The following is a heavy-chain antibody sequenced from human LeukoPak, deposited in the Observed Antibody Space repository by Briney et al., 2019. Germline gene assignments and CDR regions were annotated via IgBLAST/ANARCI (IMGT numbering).Heavy chain of an antibody. CDR2: IRNKANSYTT. D-gene: IGHD5-12*01. J-gene: IGHJ3*01. CDR1: GFTFTKYT. CDR3: ASNVDSGVDV. Sequence: PGGSLRLSCAASGFTFTKYTMSWVRQAPGKGLEWVGRIRNKANSYTTEYVASVKGRFTISRDDSKNSLSLQMNGLKTEDTAMYYCASNVDSGVDVWGQGKMVTVSS. V-gene: IGHV3-72*01.